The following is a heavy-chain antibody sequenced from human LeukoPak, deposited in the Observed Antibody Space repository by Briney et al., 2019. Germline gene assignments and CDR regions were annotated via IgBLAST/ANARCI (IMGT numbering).Heavy chain of an antibody. V-gene: IGHV3-30-3*01. CDR2: ISYDGSNK. Sequence: GGSLRLSCAASGFTFSSYAMHWVRQAPGKGLEWVAVISYDGSNKYYADSVKGRFTISRDNSKNTLYLQMNSLRAKDTAVYYCARATPAVADFDHWGQGTLVTVSS. CDR3: ARATPAVADFDH. J-gene: IGHJ4*02. CDR1: GFTFSSYA. D-gene: IGHD6-19*01.